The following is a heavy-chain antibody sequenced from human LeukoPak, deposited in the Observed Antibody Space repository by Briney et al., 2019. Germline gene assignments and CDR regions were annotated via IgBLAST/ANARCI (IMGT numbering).Heavy chain of an antibody. V-gene: IGHV1-18*01. Sequence: ASVKVSCKTSGYTFTNSGVSWVRQAPGQGLEWMRWISAYNGATNYAQMLQGRVTMTTDTSTSTAYMELRSLTSDDTAVYYCARDRVLSLVADAFDIWGQGTMVTVSS. J-gene: IGHJ3*02. CDR2: ISAYNGAT. CDR1: GYTFTNSG. CDR3: ARDRVLSLVADAFDI. D-gene: IGHD2-15*01.